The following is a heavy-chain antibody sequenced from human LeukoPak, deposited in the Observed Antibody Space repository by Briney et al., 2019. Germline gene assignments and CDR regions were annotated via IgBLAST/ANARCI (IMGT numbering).Heavy chain of an antibody. V-gene: IGHV1-46*01. Sequence: ASVKVSCTASGYTFTSYYMHWVRQAPGQGLEWMGIINPSGGSTSYAQNFQGRVTMTRDTSTSTVYMELSSLRSEDTAVYYCARAREYSSSWYFWFNPWGQGTLVTVSS. J-gene: IGHJ5*02. CDR2: INPSGGST. CDR3: ARAREYSSSWYFWFNP. CDR1: GYTFTSYY. D-gene: IGHD6-13*01.